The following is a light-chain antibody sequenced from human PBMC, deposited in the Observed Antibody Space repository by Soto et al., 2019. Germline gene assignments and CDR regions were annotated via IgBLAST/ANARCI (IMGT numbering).Light chain of an antibody. CDR3: HQRYNWPRVT. CDR1: QSVSNS. J-gene: IGKJ5*01. CDR2: DVS. V-gene: IGKV3-11*01. Sequence: EIGLTQSAATLSLSAGERVTLSWRASQSVSNSLAWYQQKPGQPPRLLIYDVSNRATGIPARFSGSGSGTDFTLTITSLEPEDFAVYFCHQRYNWPRVTFGQGTRLEIK.